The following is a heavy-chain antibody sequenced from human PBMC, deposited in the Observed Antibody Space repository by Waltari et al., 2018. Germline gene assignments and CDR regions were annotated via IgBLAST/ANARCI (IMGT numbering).Heavy chain of an antibody. D-gene: IGHD3-9*01. CDR3: VTMGLAHAFDI. CDR1: AFTFSNYW. Sequence: EVQLAESGGGLVQPGGSLRLSCVVSAFTFSNYWMSWVRQAPGKGLEWVGNIKPDGSEKYYMDSLKGRFTLSRDNAKNSMYLQMNSLRAEDTAVYYCVTMGLAHAFDIWGQGTVVTVSP. J-gene: IGHJ3*02. CDR2: IKPDGSEK. V-gene: IGHV3-7*01.